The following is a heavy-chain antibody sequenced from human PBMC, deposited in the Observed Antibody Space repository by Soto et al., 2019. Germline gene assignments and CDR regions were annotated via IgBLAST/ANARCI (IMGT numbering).Heavy chain of an antibody. D-gene: IGHD6-19*01. Sequence: GGSLRLSCAASGFTFSSYSMNWVHQAPGKGLEWVSSISSSSSYIYYADSVKGRFTISRDNAKNSLYLQMNSLRAEDTAVYYCARDRQQWLVRGDYWGQGTLVTVSS. CDR2: ISSSSSYI. J-gene: IGHJ4*02. V-gene: IGHV3-21*01. CDR1: GFTFSSYS. CDR3: ARDRQQWLVRGDY.